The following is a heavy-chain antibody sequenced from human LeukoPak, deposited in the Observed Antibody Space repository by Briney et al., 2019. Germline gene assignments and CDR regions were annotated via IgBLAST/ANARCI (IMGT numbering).Heavy chain of an antibody. CDR1: GGSISSSSHY. CDR2: IYYSGST. Sequence: PSETLSLTCTVSGGSISSSSHYWAWIRQPPGKGLEWIASIYYSGSTYYNPSLKSRITISVDMSKNHFSLKLRSVTAADTAVYYCARLVSAEGYFDYWGQGTLVTVSP. D-gene: IGHD6-25*01. CDR3: ARLVSAEGYFDY. J-gene: IGHJ4*02. V-gene: IGHV4-39*02.